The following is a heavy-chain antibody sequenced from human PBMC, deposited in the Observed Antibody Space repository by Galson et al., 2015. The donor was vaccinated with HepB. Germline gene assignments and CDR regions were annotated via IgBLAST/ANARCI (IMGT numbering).Heavy chain of an antibody. J-gene: IGHJ4*02. Sequence: SLRLSCAASGFTFSSYAMSWVRQAPGKGLEWVSAISGSGGSTYYADSVKGRFTISRDNSKNTLYLQMNSLRAEDTAVYYCAKGKAVAGYYFDYWGQGTLVTVSS. D-gene: IGHD6-19*01. CDR1: GFTFSSYA. V-gene: IGHV3-23*01. CDR3: AKGKAVAGYYFDY. CDR2: ISGSGGST.